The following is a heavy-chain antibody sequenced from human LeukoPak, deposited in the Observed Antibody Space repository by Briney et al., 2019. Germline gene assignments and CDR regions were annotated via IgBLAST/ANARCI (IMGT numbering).Heavy chain of an antibody. CDR2: INPNSGGT. Sequence: GASVKVSCKASGYTFTGYYMHWVRQAPGQGLEWMVRINPNSGGTNYAQKFQGRVTMTRDTSISTAYMELSRLRSDDTAVYYCARVSTMVRGVMTFDPWGQGTLVTVSS. J-gene: IGHJ5*02. V-gene: IGHV1-2*06. D-gene: IGHD3-10*01. CDR3: ARVSTMVRGVMTFDP. CDR1: GYTFTGYY.